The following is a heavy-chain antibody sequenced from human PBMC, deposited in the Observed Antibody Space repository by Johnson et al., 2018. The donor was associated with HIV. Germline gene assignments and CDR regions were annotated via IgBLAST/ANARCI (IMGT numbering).Heavy chain of an antibody. CDR3: ARDQIAAAGALDI. D-gene: IGHD6-13*01. CDR2: ISYDGSNK. CDR1: GFTFRSYG. J-gene: IGHJ3*02. Sequence: QVQLVESGGGVVQPGRSLRLSCAASGFTFRSYGMHWVRQAPGKGLEWVAVISYDGSNKYYADSVKGRFTISRDNSKNTLYLQMNSLRAEDTAVYYCARDQIAAAGALDIWGQGTMVTVSS. V-gene: IGHV3-30*19.